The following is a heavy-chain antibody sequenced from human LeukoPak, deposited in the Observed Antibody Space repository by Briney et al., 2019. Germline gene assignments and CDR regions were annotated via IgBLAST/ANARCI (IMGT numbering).Heavy chain of an antibody. V-gene: IGHV4-39*07. CDR2: IYYSGST. Sequence: SETLSLTCTVSGGSISSSSYYWGWIRQPPGKGLEWIGSIYYSGSTYYNPSLKSRVTISVDTSKNQFSLKLSSVTAADTAVYYCARRVIAAAVVSWFDPWGQGTLVTVSS. CDR3: ARRVIAAAVVSWFDP. J-gene: IGHJ5*02. D-gene: IGHD6-13*01. CDR1: GGSISSSSYY.